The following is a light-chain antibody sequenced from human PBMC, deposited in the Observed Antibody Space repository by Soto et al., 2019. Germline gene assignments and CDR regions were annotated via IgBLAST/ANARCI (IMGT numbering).Light chain of an antibody. CDR3: QQDNSFPLT. CDR1: QGIRSW. V-gene: IGKV1-12*01. J-gene: IGKJ4*01. CDR2: AAS. Sequence: DIQMTQSPSSVSASVGDRVTITCRASQGIRSWLAWYQQKPGKAPTFLIYAASSLQSGVPSRFSGSGSGTDFTLTISSLQPEDCATYFCQQDNSFPLTFGGGTKVEIK.